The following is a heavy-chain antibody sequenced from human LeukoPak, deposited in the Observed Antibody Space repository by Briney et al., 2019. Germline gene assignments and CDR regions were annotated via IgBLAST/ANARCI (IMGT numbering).Heavy chain of an antibody. Sequence: PGRSLRLSCAASGFTFDDYAMHWVRQAPGKGLEWVSGISWNSGSIGYADSVKGRFTISRDNAKNSLYLQTNSLRAEDTALYYCAKGYSSGWYGSDYWGQGTLVTVSS. D-gene: IGHD6-19*01. J-gene: IGHJ4*02. V-gene: IGHV3-9*01. CDR1: GFTFDDYA. CDR3: AKGYSSGWYGSDY. CDR2: ISWNSGSI.